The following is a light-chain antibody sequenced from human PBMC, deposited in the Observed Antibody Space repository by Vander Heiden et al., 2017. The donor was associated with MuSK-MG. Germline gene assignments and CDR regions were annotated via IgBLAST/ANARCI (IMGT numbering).Light chain of an antibody. CDR2: AAS. V-gene: IGKV1-27*01. CDR1: QGISNY. J-gene: IGKJ5*01. CDR3: LKYYSAPTT. Sequence: DIQMTQSPSPLSASVGDRVTITCRASQGISNYLAWYQQKPGKVPKLLIYAASTLQSGVPSRFSASGSGTDFTLTISSLQPEDVATYYSLKYYSAPTTFGQGTRLEIK.